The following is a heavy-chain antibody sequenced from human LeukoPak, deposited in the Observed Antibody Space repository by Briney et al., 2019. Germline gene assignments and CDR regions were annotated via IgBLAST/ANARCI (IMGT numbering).Heavy chain of an antibody. CDR1: GGSISSYY. D-gene: IGHD6-19*01. V-gene: IGHV4-59*08. CDR3: ARQGRGIAVAREYYFDY. CDR2: IYYSGST. Sequence: PSETLSLTCTVSGGSISSYYWSWIRQPPGKGLEWIGYIYYSGSTNYNPSLKSRVTISVDTSKNQFSLKLSSVTAADTAVYYCARQGRGIAVAREYYFDYWGQGTLVTVSS. J-gene: IGHJ4*02.